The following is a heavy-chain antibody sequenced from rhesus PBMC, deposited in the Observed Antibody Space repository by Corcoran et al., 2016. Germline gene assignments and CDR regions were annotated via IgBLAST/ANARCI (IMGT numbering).Heavy chain of an antibody. CDR1: GFTFSSYV. CDR3: TRDRPYSSGWYYFDY. Sequence: DVQLVESGGGLVKPGGSLRLSCVASGFTFSSYVMHWVRQAPGMGLEWVSVISESGGTRYSADSVKGRFNISRDNAKNSLFLQMNSLRAEDTAVYYCTRDRPYSSGWYYFDYWGQGVLVTVSS. CDR2: ISESGGTR. J-gene: IGHJ4*01. D-gene: IGHD6-31*01. V-gene: IGHV3S26*01.